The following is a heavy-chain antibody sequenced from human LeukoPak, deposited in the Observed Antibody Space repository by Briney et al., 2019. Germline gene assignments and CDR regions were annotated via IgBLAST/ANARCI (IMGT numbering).Heavy chain of an antibody. CDR2: IKQDGSEK. J-gene: IGHJ5*02. CDR3: ARDPMSYYYDSSGYDP. Sequence: PGGSLRLSCAASGSTFSGYDMHWVRQAPGKGLEWVANIKQDGSEKYYVDSVKGRFTISRDNAKNSLYLQMNSLRAEDTAVYYCARDPMSYYYDSSGYDPWGQGTLVTVSS. V-gene: IGHV3-7*01. D-gene: IGHD3-22*01. CDR1: GSTFSGYD.